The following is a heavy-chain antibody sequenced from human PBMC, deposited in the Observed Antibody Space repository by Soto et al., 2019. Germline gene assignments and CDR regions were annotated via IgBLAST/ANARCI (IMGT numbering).Heavy chain of an antibody. CDR1: GYTFTSYG. D-gene: IGHD2-15*01. J-gene: IGHJ5*02. CDR2: ISAYNGKT. V-gene: IGHV1-18*01. CDR3: ARVVVAAALPNNNWFDP. Sequence: QVQLVQSGAEVKKPGASVKVSCKASGYTFTSYGISWVRQAPGQGLEWMGWISAYNGKTNYAQKLQGRVTMTTDTSTSTAYMELRSLRSDDTAVYYCARVVVAAALPNNNWFDPWGQGTLVTVSS.